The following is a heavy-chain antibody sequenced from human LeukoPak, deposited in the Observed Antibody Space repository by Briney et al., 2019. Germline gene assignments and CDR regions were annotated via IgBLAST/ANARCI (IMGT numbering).Heavy chain of an antibody. CDR3: ARLSYYYDASGYYLYYFDY. CDR1: GFTVSSNY. J-gene: IGHJ4*02. D-gene: IGHD3-22*01. CDR2: IYAGGST. V-gene: IGHV3-53*04. Sequence: GRSLRLSCAASGFTVSSNYMSWVRQAPGKGLEWVSLIYAGGSTYYADALKGRFPISKNNSKNTLHLQMNSLRVEDTAVYYCARLSYYYDASGYYLYYFDYWGQGTLVTVSS.